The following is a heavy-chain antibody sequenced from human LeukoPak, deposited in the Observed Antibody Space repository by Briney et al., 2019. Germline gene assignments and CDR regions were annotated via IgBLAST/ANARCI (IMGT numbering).Heavy chain of an antibody. CDR3: ARAPQVPEAYCGGDCYSGLDY. D-gene: IGHD2-21*02. CDR1: GFTFSSYG. J-gene: IGHJ4*02. CDR2: IWYDGSNK. Sequence: PGRSLRLSCAASGFTFSSYGMHWVRQAPGKGLEWVAVIWYDGSNKYYADSVKGRFTISRDNSKNTLYLQVNSLRAEDTAVYYCARAPQVPEAYCGGDCYSGLDYWGQGTLVTVSS. V-gene: IGHV3-33*01.